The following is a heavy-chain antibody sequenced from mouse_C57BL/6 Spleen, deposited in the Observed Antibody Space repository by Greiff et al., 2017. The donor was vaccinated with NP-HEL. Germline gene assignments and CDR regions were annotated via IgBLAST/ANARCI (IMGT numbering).Heavy chain of an antibody. CDR2: IRNKANGYTT. CDR3: ARWYYDYAWFAY. CDR1: RFTFTDYY. D-gene: IGHD2-4*01. J-gene: IGHJ3*01. V-gene: IGHV7-3*01. Sequence: EVKVVESGGGLVQPGGSLSLSCAASRFTFTDYYMSWFRQPPGKALVWLGFIRNKANGYTTEYSASVKGRFSISRDNSQSMLYLQMNALRAEDSATYYCARWYYDYAWFAYWGQGTLVTVSA.